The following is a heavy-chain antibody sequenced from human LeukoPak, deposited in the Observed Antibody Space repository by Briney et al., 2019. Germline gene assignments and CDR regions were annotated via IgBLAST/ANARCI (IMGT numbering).Heavy chain of an antibody. V-gene: IGHV3-23*01. Sequence: PGGSLRLSCAASGFTFNSYAMSWVRQAPGKGLERVSTISDGGDTTHYTDSVKGRFTMSRDNSKNTLYLQMNTLRAEDTAVYYCAKGWSRGWLDYWGQGTLVTVSS. J-gene: IGHJ4*02. D-gene: IGHD6-19*01. CDR1: GFTFNSYA. CDR3: AKGWSRGWLDY. CDR2: ISDGGDTT.